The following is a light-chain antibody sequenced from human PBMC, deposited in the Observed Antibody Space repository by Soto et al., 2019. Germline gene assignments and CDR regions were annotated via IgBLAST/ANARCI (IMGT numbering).Light chain of an antibody. CDR1: SSDVGNYNY. Sequence: QSALTQPASVSGSPGQSITISCTGTSSDVGNYNYVSWYQQYPGKAPKLMIYEVSNRPSGVSNRFSGYKSGNTASLTISGLQAEDEADYYCSSYTSSTTLDVFGTGTKVTVL. CDR2: EVS. J-gene: IGLJ1*01. CDR3: SSYTSSTTLDV. V-gene: IGLV2-14*01.